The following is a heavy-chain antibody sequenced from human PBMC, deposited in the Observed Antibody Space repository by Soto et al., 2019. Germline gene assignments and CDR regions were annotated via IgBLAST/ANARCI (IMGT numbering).Heavy chain of an antibody. D-gene: IGHD2-15*01. CDR3: ARAILGYCSGGSCYRGRNWFDP. CDR2: MNPNSGNT. Sequence: ASVKVSCKASGYTFTSYDINWVRQATGQGLEWMGWMNPNSGNTRYAQKFQGRVTMTRNISISTAYMELSSLRSEDTAVYYCARAILGYCSGGSCYRGRNWFDPWGQGTLVTVSS. CDR1: GYTFTSYD. V-gene: IGHV1-8*01. J-gene: IGHJ5*02.